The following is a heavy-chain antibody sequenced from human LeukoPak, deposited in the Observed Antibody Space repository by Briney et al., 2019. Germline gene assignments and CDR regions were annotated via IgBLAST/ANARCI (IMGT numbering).Heavy chain of an antibody. V-gene: IGHV4-34*01. Sequence: PSETLSLTCAVYGGSFSGYYWSWIRQPPGKGLEWIGEINHSGSTNYNPSLKSRVTISVDTSKNQFSLKLSSVTAADTAVYYCASAGPLSYFDYWGQGTLVTVSS. CDR3: ASAGPLSYFDY. D-gene: IGHD3-10*01. J-gene: IGHJ4*02. CDR2: INHSGST. CDR1: GGSFSGYY.